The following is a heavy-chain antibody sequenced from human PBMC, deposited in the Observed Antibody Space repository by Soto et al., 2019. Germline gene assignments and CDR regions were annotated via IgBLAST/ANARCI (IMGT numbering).Heavy chain of an antibody. V-gene: IGHV3-23*01. CDR2: ISGSGGST. CDR3: ANLPSDIVVVVAATFNWFDP. CDR1: GFTFSSYA. D-gene: IGHD2-15*01. Sequence: GGSLRLSCAASGFTFSSYAMSWVRQAPGKGLEWVSAISGSGGSTYYADSVKGRFTISRDNSKNTLYLQMNSLRAEDTAVYYCANLPSDIVVVVAATFNWFDPWGQGTLVTVSS. J-gene: IGHJ5*02.